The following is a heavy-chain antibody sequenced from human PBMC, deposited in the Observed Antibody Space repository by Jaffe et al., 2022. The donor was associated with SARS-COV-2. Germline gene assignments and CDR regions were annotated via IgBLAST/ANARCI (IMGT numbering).Heavy chain of an antibody. CDR3: AHRPPTYSSSWYFGNYRRVHGWFDP. CDR1: GFSLSTSGVG. V-gene: IGHV2-5*02. J-gene: IGHJ5*02. D-gene: IGHD6-13*01. Sequence: QITLKESGPTLVKPTQTLTLTCTFSGFSLSTSGVGVGWIRQPPGKALEWLALIYWDDDKRYSPSLKSRLTITKDTSKNQVVLTMTNMDPVDTATYYCAHRPPTYSSSWYFGNYRRVHGWFDPWGQGTLVTVSS. CDR2: IYWDDDK.